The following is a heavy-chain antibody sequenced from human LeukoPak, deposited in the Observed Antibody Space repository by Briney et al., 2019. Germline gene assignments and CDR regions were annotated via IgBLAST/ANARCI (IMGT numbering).Heavy chain of an antibody. D-gene: IGHD3-9*01. Sequence: GASVKVSCKASGYTFTSYGINWVRHAPGQGLELMGWISAYNGNTQYAQKLQDRVTMTTDTSTSTAYMELRSLRSDDTAVYYCARDFYDFLTGYYIGYWGQGTLVTVSS. V-gene: IGHV1-18*01. CDR2: ISAYNGNT. CDR3: ARDFYDFLTGYYIGY. J-gene: IGHJ4*02. CDR1: GYTFTSYG.